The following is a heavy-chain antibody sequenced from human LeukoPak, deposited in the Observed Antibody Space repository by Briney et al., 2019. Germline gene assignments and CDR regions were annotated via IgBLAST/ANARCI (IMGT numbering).Heavy chain of an antibody. D-gene: IGHD5-18*01. CDR1: GGSISSYY. Sequence: PSETLSLTCTVSGGSISSYYWSWIRQPPGKRLEWIGHIYYSGSTNYNPSLKSRVTISVDTSKNQFSLKLSSVTAADTAVYYCAREVAGIQLFDYWGQGTLVTVSS. CDR3: AREVAGIQLFDY. V-gene: IGHV4-59*01. J-gene: IGHJ4*02. CDR2: IYYSGST.